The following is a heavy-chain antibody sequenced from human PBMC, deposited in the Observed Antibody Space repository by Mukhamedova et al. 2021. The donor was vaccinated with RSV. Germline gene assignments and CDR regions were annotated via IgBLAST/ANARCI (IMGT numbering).Heavy chain of an antibody. CDR2: SGSGGST. D-gene: IGHD6-19*01. V-gene: IGHV3-23*01. J-gene: IGHJ4*02. CDR3: AKGGRLAYYFDY. Sequence: SGSGGSTYYADSVKGRFTISRDNSKNTLYLQMNSLRAKDTAVYYCAKGGRLAYYFDYWGQGTLVTVSS.